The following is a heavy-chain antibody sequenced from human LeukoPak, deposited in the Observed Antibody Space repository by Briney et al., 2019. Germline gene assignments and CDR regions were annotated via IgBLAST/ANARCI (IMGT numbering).Heavy chain of an antibody. D-gene: IGHD1-26*01. V-gene: IGHV1-2*02. J-gene: IGHJ4*02. Sequence: ASVKVSCKASGYTFTGYYMHWVRQAPGQGLEWMGWINPNSGGTNYAQKFQGRVTMTRDTSISTAYMELSRLRSDDTAVYYCARDRLPVGATIVDYWGQGTLVTVSS. CDR3: ARDRLPVGATIVDY. CDR2: INPNSGGT. CDR1: GYTFTGYY.